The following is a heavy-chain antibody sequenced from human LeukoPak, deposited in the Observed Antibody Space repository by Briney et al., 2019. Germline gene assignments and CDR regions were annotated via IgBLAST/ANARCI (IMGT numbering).Heavy chain of an antibody. V-gene: IGHV4-4*07. CDR3: ARAGSLRYFDWLPFDY. CDR2: IYTSGST. D-gene: IGHD3-9*01. CDR1: GDSIRSYH. Sequence: SETLSLTCTVSGDSIRSYHWSWIRQPAGKGLEWIGRIYTSGSTNYNPSLQSRVTISVDTSKNQFSLKLSSVTAADTAVYYCARAGSLRYFDWLPFDYWGQGTLVTVSS. J-gene: IGHJ4*02.